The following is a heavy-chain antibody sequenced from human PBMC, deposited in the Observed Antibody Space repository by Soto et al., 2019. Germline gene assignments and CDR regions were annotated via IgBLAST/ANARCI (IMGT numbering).Heavy chain of an antibody. V-gene: IGHV3-48*04. Sequence: DVVLVNSGGGFVRPGESLRLSCGASGFRFTSFGMNWVRQGPGKGLEWLSYISGLSATTCYADSVRGRFTVSRDNDMNLVFLQLNNLRGDDTAVYYCTRGGAARPDYWGQGSRVVVSS. CDR2: ISGLSATT. CDR3: TRGGAARPDY. D-gene: IGHD2-15*01. J-gene: IGHJ4*02. CDR1: GFRFTSFG.